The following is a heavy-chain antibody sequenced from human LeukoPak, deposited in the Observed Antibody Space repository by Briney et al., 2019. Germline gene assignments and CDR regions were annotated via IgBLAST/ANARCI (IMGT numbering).Heavy chain of an antibody. V-gene: IGHV4-4*09. J-gene: IGHJ4*02. D-gene: IGHD6-19*01. CDR2: IYHSGNT. CDR3: ASTRRAAVAGRFDF. Sequence: SETLSLTCNVSGASMSSNYWSWIRQPPGKGLEWIGYIYHSGNTNYSPSLESRVTMSVDESKNQFSLRVHFVSAADTAVYYCASTRRAAVAGRFDFWGQGTLVTVSS. CDR1: GASMSSNY.